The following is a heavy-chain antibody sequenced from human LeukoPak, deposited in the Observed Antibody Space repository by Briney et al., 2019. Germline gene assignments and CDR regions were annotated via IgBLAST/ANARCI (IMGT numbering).Heavy chain of an antibody. CDR3: ARGDSSGVPDY. CDR2: ISHSGSNL. D-gene: IGHD3-22*01. J-gene: IGHJ4*02. CDR1: GFTFCDSF. Sequence: PGGSLRLSCAASGFTFCDSFMNWIRQAPGKGLEWLSYISHSGSNLDYAESVRGRFTISRDNANHSLYLQINSLRAEDTAVYYCARGDSSGVPDYWGQGTLVTVSS. V-gene: IGHV3-11*01.